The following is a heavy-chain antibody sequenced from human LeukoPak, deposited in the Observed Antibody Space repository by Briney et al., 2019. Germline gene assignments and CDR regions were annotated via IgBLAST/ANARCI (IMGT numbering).Heavy chain of an antibody. D-gene: IGHD6-13*01. Sequence: GGSLRLSCAASGFTFSSCGMHWVRQAPGKGLEWVAFIRYDGSNKYYADSVKGRFTISRDNAKNSLYLQMNSLRAEDTAVYYCARFGGLAAAGTFYWGQGTLVTVSS. J-gene: IGHJ4*02. CDR3: ARFGGLAAAGTFY. CDR1: GFTFSSCG. CDR2: IRYDGSNK. V-gene: IGHV3-30*02.